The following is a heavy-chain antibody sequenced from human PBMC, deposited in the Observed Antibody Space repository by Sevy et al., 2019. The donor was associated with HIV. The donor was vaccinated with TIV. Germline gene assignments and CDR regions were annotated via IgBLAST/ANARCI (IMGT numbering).Heavy chain of an antibody. Sequence: GGSLRLSCAASGFTVSSNYMSWVRQAPGKGLEWISVIYSGGSTYYADSVKGRFTISRDNSKNTLYLQMNSLRAEDTAVYYCARVGSSGWYVDYWGQGTLVTVSS. D-gene: IGHD6-19*01. CDR1: GFTVSSNY. CDR3: ARVGSSGWYVDY. CDR2: IYSGGST. J-gene: IGHJ4*02. V-gene: IGHV3-53*01.